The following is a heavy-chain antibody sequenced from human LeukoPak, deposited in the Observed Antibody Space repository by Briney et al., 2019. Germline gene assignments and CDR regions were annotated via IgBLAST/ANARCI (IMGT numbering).Heavy chain of an antibody. V-gene: IGHV4-39*01. CDR1: GGSISSTTYY. J-gene: IGHJ4*02. CDR3: VRGSTLRHYQY. D-gene: IGHD3-16*01. Sequence: PSETLSLTCTVSGGSISSTTYYWGWIRRPPGKGLEWIGSIYYSGSTNYNPSLKSRVTVSVDTSKNQFSLILSSVTAADTAVYYCVRGSTLRHYQYWGQGTLVTVSS. CDR2: IYYSGST.